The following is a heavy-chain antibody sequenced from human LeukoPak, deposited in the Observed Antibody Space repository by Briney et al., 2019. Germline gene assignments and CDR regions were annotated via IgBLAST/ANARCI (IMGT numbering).Heavy chain of an antibody. CDR2: ISGSGGST. CDR1: GFTFSSYA. J-gene: IGHJ4*02. D-gene: IGHD3-22*01. CDR3: TKSYGSSGYCPVWYIDY. Sequence: PGGSLRLSCAASGFTFSSYAMSWGRQAPGKGLEWVSAISGSGGSTYYADSVKGRFTNSRDNSKNTLYLQMNSRIAEDTAVYYCTKSYGSSGYCPVWYIDYWGQGTLVTVSS. V-gene: IGHV3-23*01.